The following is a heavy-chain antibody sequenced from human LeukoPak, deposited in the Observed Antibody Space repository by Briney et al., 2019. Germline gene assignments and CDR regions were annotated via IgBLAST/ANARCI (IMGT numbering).Heavy chain of an antibody. V-gene: IGHV4-34*01. CDR3: ARGPRYKLDY. J-gene: IGHJ4*02. CDR2: INHSGST. D-gene: IGHD1-14*01. Sequence: PSETLSLTCAVYGGSFSGYYWSWIRQPPGKGLEWIGEINHSGSTNYNPSLKSRVTISVDTSKNQFSLKLSSVTAADTAVYYCARGPRYKLDYWGQGTLVTVSS. CDR1: GGSFSGYY.